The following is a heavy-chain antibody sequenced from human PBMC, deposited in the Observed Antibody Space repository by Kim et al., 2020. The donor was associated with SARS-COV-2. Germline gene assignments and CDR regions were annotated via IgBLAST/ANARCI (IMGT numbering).Heavy chain of an antibody. D-gene: IGHD3-9*01. CDR1: GYTFTSYY. CDR3: SRYRGQYDILTGYYSVSNDDFDI. Sequence: ASVKVSCKASGYTFTSYYMHWVRQAPGQGLEWMGIINPSGGSTSYAQKFQGRVTMTRDTSTTTVYMELSSLRSEDTAVYSCSRYRGQYDILTGYYSVSNDDFDIWGQGQIVTVSS. V-gene: IGHV1-46*03. J-gene: IGHJ3*02. CDR2: INPSGGST.